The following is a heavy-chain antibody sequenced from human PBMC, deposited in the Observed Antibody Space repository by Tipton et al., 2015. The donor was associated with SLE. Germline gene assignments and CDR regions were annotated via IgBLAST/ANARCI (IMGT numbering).Heavy chain of an antibody. V-gene: IGHV4-31*03. CDR1: GGSISSGGYY. CDR3: ARLGIVVVPAASYGMDV. Sequence: TLSLTCTVSGGSISSGGYYWSWIRQHPGKGLEWIGYIYYSGSTYYNPSLKSRVTISVDTSKNQFSLKLSSVTAADTAVYYCARLGIVVVPAASYGMDVWGQGSTVTVSS. J-gene: IGHJ6*02. CDR2: IYYSGST. D-gene: IGHD2-2*03.